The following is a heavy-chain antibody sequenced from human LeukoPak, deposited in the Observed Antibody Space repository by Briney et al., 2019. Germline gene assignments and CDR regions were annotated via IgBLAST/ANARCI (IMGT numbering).Heavy chain of an antibody. CDR1: LGSPCSYY. CDR3: ARGRTFDN. Sequence: GTLSLTRTVSLGSPCSYYWGWIWHPPGKGLGWIGNIYDRGGTKYNPSPKSRVSISVDTSKNQFSLRLSSVTAADTAVYYCARGRTFDNWGQGTLVTVSS. J-gene: IGHJ4*02. V-gene: IGHV4-59*01. CDR2: IYDRGGT.